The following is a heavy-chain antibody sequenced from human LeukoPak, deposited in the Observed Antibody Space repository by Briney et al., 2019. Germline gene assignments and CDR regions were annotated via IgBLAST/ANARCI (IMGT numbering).Heavy chain of an antibody. CDR3: ASSNPRVGATPN. V-gene: IGHV3-21*01. CDR2: ISSSSSYI. D-gene: IGHD1-26*01. CDR1: GFTFSSYS. Sequence: GGSLRLSCAASGFTFSSYSMSWVRQAPGKGLGWVSSISSSSSYIYYADSVKGRFTISRDNAKNSLYLQMNSLRAEDTAVYYCASSNPRVGATPNWGQGTLVTVSS. J-gene: IGHJ4*02.